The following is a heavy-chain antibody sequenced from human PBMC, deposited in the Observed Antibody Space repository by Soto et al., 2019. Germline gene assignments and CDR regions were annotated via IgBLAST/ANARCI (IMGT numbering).Heavy chain of an antibody. J-gene: IGHJ4*02. D-gene: IGHD3-10*01. Sequence: GASVKVSCKTSGYTFTYYHIHWLRQAPGQGLEWMGKIYPSGGSTNYAQRFQGRVTMTADKSTSTAYMELSGPRSEDTAMYYCATSYGSGYRAFDYWGQGALVTVSS. CDR3: ATSYGSGYRAFDY. CDR2: IYPSGGST. CDR1: GYTFTYYH. V-gene: IGHV1-46*01.